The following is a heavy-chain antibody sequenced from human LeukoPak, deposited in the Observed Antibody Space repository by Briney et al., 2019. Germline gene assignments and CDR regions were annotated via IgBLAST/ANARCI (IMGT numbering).Heavy chain of an antibody. CDR1: GGSVSSGSYY. J-gene: IGHJ4*02. Sequence: SETLSLTCTVSGGSVSSGSYYWSWIRQPPGKGLEWIGYIYYSGSTNYNPSLKSRVTISADTSKNQFSLKLSSVTAADTAVYYRAREDYWGQGTLVTASS. CDR3: AREDY. V-gene: IGHV4-61*01. CDR2: IYYSGST.